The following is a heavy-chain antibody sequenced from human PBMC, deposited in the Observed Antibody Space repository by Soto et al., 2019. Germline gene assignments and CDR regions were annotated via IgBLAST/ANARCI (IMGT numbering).Heavy chain of an antibody. CDR1: GDTLTDLS. V-gene: IGHV1-24*01. Sequence: QVQLVQSGAEVKRPGASVKVSCKVSGDTLTDLSIHWVRQAPGKWLEYMGGFDPEDGEAMYAQNLQGRVTMTEDTSTDTSYIELSSLTSEDTAVYYCVVASSGTYYGYLDPWGQGTLVTVSA. J-gene: IGHJ5*02. CDR2: FDPEDGEA. D-gene: IGHD1-26*01. CDR3: VVASSGTYYGYLDP.